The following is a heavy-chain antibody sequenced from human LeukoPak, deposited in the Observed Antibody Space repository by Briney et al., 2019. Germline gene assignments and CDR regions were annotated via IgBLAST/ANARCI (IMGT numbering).Heavy chain of an antibody. J-gene: IGHJ5*02. Sequence: ASVKVSCKASGYTFTGYYMHWVRQAPGQGLEWMGWINPNSGGTNYAQKFQDRVAMTRDTPTTTAYMDLSRLRSDDTAVYYCARAGPDPRGYCTSTSCYRMGTWGQGTLVTVSS. CDR3: ARAGPDPRGYCTSTSCYRMGT. D-gene: IGHD2-2*02. V-gene: IGHV1-2*02. CDR2: INPNSGGT. CDR1: GYTFTGYY.